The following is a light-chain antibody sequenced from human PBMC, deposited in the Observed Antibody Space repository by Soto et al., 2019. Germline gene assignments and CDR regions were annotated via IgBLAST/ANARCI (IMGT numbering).Light chain of an antibody. V-gene: IGKV3-11*01. CDR1: QSVSTY. CDR3: QQRSNCPST. J-gene: IGKJ4*02. CDR2: DAS. Sequence: EIVLTQSPATLSLSPGERATLSCRASQSVSTYLAWYQQKPGRAPRLLIYDASNRATGIPARFSGSGSGTDFALSISSLEREDSAVYYCQQRSNCPSTFGGGTKVEIK.